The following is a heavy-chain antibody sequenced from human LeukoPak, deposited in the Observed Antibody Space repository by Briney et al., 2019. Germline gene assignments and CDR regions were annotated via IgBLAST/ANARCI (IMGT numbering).Heavy chain of an antibody. J-gene: IGHJ4*02. CDR2: MYHSGST. V-gene: IGHV4-4*02. D-gene: IGHD2-2*01. CDR1: GDSISSSNW. CDR3: ARARGYCSSTSCYAGDFDC. Sequence: SSGTLSLTCAVSGDSISSSNWWSWVRQPPGKGLEWIGEMYHSGSTNYNPSLKSRVTISVDTSKNQFSLKLSSVTAADTAVYYCARARGYCSSTSCYAGDFDCWGQGTLVTVSS.